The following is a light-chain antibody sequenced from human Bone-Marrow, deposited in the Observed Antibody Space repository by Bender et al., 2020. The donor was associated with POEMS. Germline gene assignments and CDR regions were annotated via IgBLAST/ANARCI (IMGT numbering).Light chain of an antibody. J-gene: IGLJ3*02. CDR3: AVWDDSLNGWV. V-gene: IGLV1-44*01. CDR2: SSH. Sequence: QSVLTQPTSASGTPGQRVTISCSGGSSNIGAHAVNWYQHLPGTAPKLLIYSSHRRPSEVPDRFSGSRSGPSASLAISGLQSEEEADYYCAVWDDSLNGWVFGGGTKLTVL. CDR1: SSNIGAHA.